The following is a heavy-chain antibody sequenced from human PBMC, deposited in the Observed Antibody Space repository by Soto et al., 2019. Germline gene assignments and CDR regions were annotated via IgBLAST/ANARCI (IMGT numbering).Heavy chain of an antibody. D-gene: IGHD6-6*01. CDR1: GGCISSYY. CDR3: ARDTHTYSSSSNYYYGMEV. CDR2: IYYSGST. V-gene: IGHV4-59*01. J-gene: IGHJ6*02. Sequence: EPLPLPGTVAGGCISSYYWIWIRQPPGRGLEWIGYIYYSGSTNYDPYLKSRVTISVDTSKNQFSLKLSSVTAADTAVYYCARDTHTYSSSSNYYYGMEVWGQGTTVTVSS.